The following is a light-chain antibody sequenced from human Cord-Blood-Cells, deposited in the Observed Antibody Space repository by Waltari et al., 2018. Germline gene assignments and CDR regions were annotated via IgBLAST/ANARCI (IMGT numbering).Light chain of an antibody. CDR1: SSDVGCYNY. J-gene: IGLJ2*01. V-gene: IGLV2-8*01. CDR3: SSYAGSNNLV. CDR2: EVS. Sequence: QSALTQPPSASGSPGQSVTISCTGTSSDVGCYNYVSWYQQHPGKAPKLMIDEVSKRPSGVPDRFSGSKSGNTASLTVSGLQAEDEADYYCSSYAGSNNLVFGGGTKLTVL.